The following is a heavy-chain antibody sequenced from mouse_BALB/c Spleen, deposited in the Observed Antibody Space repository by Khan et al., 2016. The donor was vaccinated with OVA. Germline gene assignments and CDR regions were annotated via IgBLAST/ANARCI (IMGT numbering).Heavy chain of an antibody. Sequence: VQLQQSGPELMKPGASVKISCKASGYSFTSYYIHWIMQSHGKSLEWIGYIDPFSGGITYNQKFKGKATFTVDKSSSTAYIYFSNLTSEDSAVYYCTRHGYVAWFTYWGQGTLVTVSA. CDR1: GYSFTSYY. CDR2: IDPFSGGI. J-gene: IGHJ3*01. D-gene: IGHD2-2*01. V-gene: IGHV1-31*01. CDR3: TRHGYVAWFTY.